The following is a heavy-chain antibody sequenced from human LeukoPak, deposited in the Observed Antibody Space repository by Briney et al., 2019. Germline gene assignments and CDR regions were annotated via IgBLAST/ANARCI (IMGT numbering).Heavy chain of an antibody. CDR1: GYTFTGYY. J-gene: IGHJ4*02. CDR3: ARVHPSENIDY. CDR2: INPNSGGT. Sequence: ASVTVSCKASGYTFTGYYLHWVRQAPGQGLEWMGWINPNSGGTKYAQKFQGRVTMTRDTSISTAYMELSRLRSDDTAVYYCARVHPSENIDYWGQGTLVTVSS. V-gene: IGHV1-2*02.